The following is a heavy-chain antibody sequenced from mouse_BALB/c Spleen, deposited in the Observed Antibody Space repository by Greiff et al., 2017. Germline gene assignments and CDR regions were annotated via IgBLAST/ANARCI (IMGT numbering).Heavy chain of an antibody. CDR3: ARLAPDY. Sequence: QVQLQQPGAELVKPGAPVKLSCKASGYTFTSYWMNWVKQRPGRGLEWIGRIDPSDSETHYNQKFKDKATLTVDKSSSTAYIQLSSLTSEDSAVYYCARLAPDYWGQGTTLTVSS. CDR1: GYTFTSYW. J-gene: IGHJ2*01. V-gene: IGHV1-69*02. CDR2: IDPSDSET.